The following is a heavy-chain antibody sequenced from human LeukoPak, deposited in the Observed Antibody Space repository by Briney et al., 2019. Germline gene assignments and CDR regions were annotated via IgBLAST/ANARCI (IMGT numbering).Heavy chain of an antibody. CDR3: ARDQGGYKYY. D-gene: IGHD5-24*01. Sequence: PGGSLRLSCAASGFTFSSYSMNRVRQAPGKGLEWVSSISSSSSYIYYAHSVKGRFTISRDTAKNSLYLRMNSLRAEDTAVYYCARDQGGYKYYCGQGTLVTVSS. CDR1: GFTFSSYS. V-gene: IGHV3-21*01. CDR2: ISSSSSYI. J-gene: IGHJ4*02.